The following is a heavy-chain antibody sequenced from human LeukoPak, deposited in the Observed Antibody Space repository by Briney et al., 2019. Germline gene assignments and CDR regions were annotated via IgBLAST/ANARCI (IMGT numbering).Heavy chain of an antibody. CDR3: ARSPKDGYNPDAFDI. V-gene: IGHV5-51*01. D-gene: IGHD5-24*01. CDR2: IYPGDSDT. CDR1: GYSFTCYW. Sequence: GESLKISCKGSGYSFTCYWIGWVRQMPGKGLEWMGIIYPGDSDTRYSPSFQGQVTISADKSISTAHLQWSSLKASDTAMYYCARSPKDGYNPDAFDIWGQGTMVTVPS. J-gene: IGHJ3*02.